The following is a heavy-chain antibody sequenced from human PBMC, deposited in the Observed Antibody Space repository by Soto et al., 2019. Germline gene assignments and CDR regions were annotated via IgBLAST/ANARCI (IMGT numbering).Heavy chain of an antibody. Sequence: SETLSLTCAVYGGSFSGYYWSWIRQPPGKGLEWIGEINHSGSTNYNPSLKSRVTISVDTSKNQFSLKLSSVTAADTAVYYCARSRKGSRQSYYYYGMEVWGQGTRVTVSS. CDR1: GGSFSGYY. CDR2: INHSGST. J-gene: IGHJ6*02. D-gene: IGHD1-26*01. V-gene: IGHV4-34*01. CDR3: ARSRKGSRQSYYYYGMEV.